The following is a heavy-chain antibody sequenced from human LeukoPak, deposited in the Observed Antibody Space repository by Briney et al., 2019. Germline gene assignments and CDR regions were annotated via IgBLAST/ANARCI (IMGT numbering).Heavy chain of an antibody. J-gene: IGHJ4*02. CDR1: GYTFTSYD. V-gene: IGHV1-8*01. CDR2: MNPNSGNT. CDR3: ARGSFSSGWRGGYYFDY. D-gene: IGHD6-25*01. Sequence: ASVKVSCKASGYTFTSYDINWVRQATGQGLEWMGWMNPNSGNTGYAQKFQGRVTMIRNTSISTAYMELSSLRSEDTAVYYCARGSFSSGWRGGYYFDYWGQGTLVTVSS.